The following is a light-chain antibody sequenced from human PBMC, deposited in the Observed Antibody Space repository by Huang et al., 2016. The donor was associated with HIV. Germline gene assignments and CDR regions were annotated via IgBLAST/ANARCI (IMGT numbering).Light chain of an antibody. Sequence: VIWMTQSPSLTSASTGDKVTITCRSSQGIGSNLAWYRQKPGKAPELLIHTISTLQSGVPSRFSDSGSGTEFTLTISCLQSEDFATYYCQQYFDFPRTFGQGTKLEMK. J-gene: IGKJ2*01. CDR3: QQYFDFPRT. CDR2: TIS. CDR1: QGIGSN. V-gene: IGKV1D-8*01.